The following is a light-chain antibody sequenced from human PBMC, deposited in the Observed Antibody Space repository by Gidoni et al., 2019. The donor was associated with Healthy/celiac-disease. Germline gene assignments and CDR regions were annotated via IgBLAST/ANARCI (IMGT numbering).Light chain of an antibody. CDR1: QSVSSSY. Sequence: EIVLTQSPGTLSLSPGERATLSCRASQSVSSSYLAWYQQKPGQAPRLLIYGASSRATGIPDRFSGSGSGTDFTLTISRLEPEDFAVYYCQQYGSSPLFXXXPGTKVDIK. CDR3: QQYGSSPLFX. CDR2: GAS. V-gene: IGKV3-20*01. J-gene: IGKJ3*01.